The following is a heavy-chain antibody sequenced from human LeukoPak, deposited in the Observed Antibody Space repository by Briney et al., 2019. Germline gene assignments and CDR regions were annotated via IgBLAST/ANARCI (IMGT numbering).Heavy chain of an antibody. J-gene: IGHJ4*02. CDR3: ASQGLASITIFGVVIRPGGLFDY. CDR2: INSDGSST. V-gene: IGHV3-74*01. Sequence: PGGSLRLSCAASGFTFSSYWMHWVRQAPGKGLVWVSRINSDGSSTSYADSVKGRFTISRHNAKNTLYLPINSLSAEDTAVYYCASQGLASITIFGVVIRPGGLFDYWGQGTLVTVSS. D-gene: IGHD3-3*01. CDR1: GFTFSSYW.